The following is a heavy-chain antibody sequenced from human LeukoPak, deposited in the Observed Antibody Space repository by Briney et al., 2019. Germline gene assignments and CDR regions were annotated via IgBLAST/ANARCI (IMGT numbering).Heavy chain of an antibody. V-gene: IGHV3-21*01. CDR3: AVGYSGYENY. CDR2: ISSSSSYI. J-gene: IGHJ4*02. CDR1: GFTFSSYS. Sequence: GGSLRLSCAASGFTFSSYSMNWVRQAPGKGLEWVSSISSSSSYIYYADTVKGRFTISRDNAKNSLYLQMNSLRAEDTAVYYCAVGYSGYENYWGQGTLVTVSS. D-gene: IGHD5-12*01.